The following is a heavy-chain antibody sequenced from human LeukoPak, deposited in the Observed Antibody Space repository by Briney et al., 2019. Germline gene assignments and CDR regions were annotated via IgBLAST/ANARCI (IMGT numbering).Heavy chain of an antibody. CDR1: GFTFSSYW. Sequence: QPGGSLRLSCAASGFTFSSYWMHWVRQAPGKGLVWVSRINSDGSSTSYADPVKGRFTISRDNAKNTLYLQMNSLRAEDTAVYYCARDQGALLWFGELTAFDYWGQGTLVTVSS. J-gene: IGHJ4*02. D-gene: IGHD3-10*01. CDR2: INSDGSST. V-gene: IGHV3-74*01. CDR3: ARDQGALLWFGELTAFDY.